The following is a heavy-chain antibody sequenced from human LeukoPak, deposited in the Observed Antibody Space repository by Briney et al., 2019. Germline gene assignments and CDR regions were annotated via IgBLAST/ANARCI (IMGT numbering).Heavy chain of an antibody. CDR2: IKSKTDGGTT. V-gene: IGHV3-15*01. CDR1: GFTFSDYY. Sequence: GGSLRLSCAASGFTFSDYYMSWVRQAPGKGLEWVGRIKSKTDGGTTDYAAPVKGRFTISRDDSKNTLYLQMNSLKTEDTAVYYCTTLPPPYYYDSSVHAFDIWGQGTMVTVSS. J-gene: IGHJ3*02. CDR3: TTLPPPYYYDSSVHAFDI. D-gene: IGHD3-22*01.